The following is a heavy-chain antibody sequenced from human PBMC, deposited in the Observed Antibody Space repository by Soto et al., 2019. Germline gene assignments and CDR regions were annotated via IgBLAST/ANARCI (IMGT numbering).Heavy chain of an antibody. CDR2: IIPIFGTA. Sequence: SVKVSCKASGGTFSSYAISWVRQAPGQGLEWMGGIIPIFGTANYAQKFQGRVTITADESTSTAYMELSSLRSEDTAVYYCARGLVGATDKAYYYGMVVWGQGTTVTAP. CDR3: ARGLVGATDKAYYYGMVV. D-gene: IGHD1-26*01. J-gene: IGHJ6*02. V-gene: IGHV1-69*13. CDR1: GGTFSSYA.